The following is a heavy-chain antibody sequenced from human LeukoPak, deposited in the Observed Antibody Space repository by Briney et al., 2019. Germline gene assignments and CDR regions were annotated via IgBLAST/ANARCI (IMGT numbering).Heavy chain of an antibody. CDR1: GGTFSSYA. J-gene: IGHJ3*02. D-gene: IGHD3-22*01. Sequence: SVKVSCKASGGTFSSYAISWVRQAPGQGLEWMAGIIPIFGTANYAQKFQGRVTITADESTSIAYMELSSLRSEDTAVYYCARIGVVTPPDAFDIWGQGTMVTVSS. CDR3: ARIGVVTPPDAFDI. CDR2: IIPIFGTA. V-gene: IGHV1-69*01.